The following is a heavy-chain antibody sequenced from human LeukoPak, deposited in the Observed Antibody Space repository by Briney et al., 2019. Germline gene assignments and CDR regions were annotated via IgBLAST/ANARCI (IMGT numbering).Heavy chain of an antibody. CDR2: ISWNSGSI. D-gene: IGHD4-23*01. J-gene: IGHJ4*02. Sequence: GGSLRLSCAVSGFTFEDYAMHWVRQAPGKGLDWVAAISWNSGSINYADSVKGRFTISRDNAKNSLYLQMNSLRGDDTAVYYCARESTEVTPGYWGQGTLVTVSS. V-gene: IGHV3-9*01. CDR3: ARESTEVTPGY. CDR1: GFTFEDYA.